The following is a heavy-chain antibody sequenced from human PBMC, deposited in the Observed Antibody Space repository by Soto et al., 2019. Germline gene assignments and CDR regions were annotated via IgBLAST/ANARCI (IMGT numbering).Heavy chain of an antibody. CDR3: ARDIDNRDYYYGLDV. CDR2: ISGSGGST. J-gene: IGHJ6*02. V-gene: IGHV3-23*01. CDR1: GFTFSSYA. D-gene: IGHD1-20*01. Sequence: GGSLRLACAASGFTFSSYAMSWVRQAPGKGLEWVSAISGSGGSTYYADSVKGRFTISRDNSKNTLYLQMNSLRADDTAVYYCARDIDNRDYYYGLDVWGQGTTVTSP.